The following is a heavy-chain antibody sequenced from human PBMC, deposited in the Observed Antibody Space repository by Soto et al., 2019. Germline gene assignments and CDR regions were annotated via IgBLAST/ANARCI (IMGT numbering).Heavy chain of an antibody. CDR3: ARGLTYQLRVSWFDP. CDR2: IYHSGDT. Sequence: SETLSLTCTVSGGSISSGDYYWSWIRQPPGKGLEWIGYIYHSGDTYYNPSLKSRLTVSVDTSKNQFSLNLSSVTAADTAVYYCARGLTYQLRVSWFDPWGQGTLVTVSS. D-gene: IGHD2-2*01. V-gene: IGHV4-30-4*01. CDR1: GGSISSGDYY. J-gene: IGHJ5*02.